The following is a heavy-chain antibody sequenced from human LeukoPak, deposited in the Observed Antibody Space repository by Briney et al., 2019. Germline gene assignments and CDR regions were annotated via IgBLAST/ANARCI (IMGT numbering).Heavy chain of an antibody. CDR2: ISYDGSNK. CDR1: GFTFSSYA. CDR3: AREGMAYSSSWYGSHAFDI. Sequence: GGSLRLSCAASGFTFSSYAMHWVRQAPGKGPEWVAVISYDGSNKYYADSVKGRFTISSDNSKNTLYLQMNSLRAEDTAVYYCAREGMAYSSSWYGSHAFDIWGQGTMVTVSS. J-gene: IGHJ3*02. V-gene: IGHV3-30-3*01. D-gene: IGHD6-13*01.